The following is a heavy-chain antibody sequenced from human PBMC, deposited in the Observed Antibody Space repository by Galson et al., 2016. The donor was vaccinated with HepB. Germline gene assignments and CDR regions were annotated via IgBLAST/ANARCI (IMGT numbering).Heavy chain of an antibody. D-gene: IGHD5-24*01. J-gene: IGHJ4*02. CDR3: AKDAYTWRWLLSFFPDY. Sequence: SLRLSCAASGFTFSNYGMSWVRQAPGKGLEWVSHISGSGGVTYYADSVKGRFTISRDNSKNTVYLQMNSLRAEDTAVYYCAKDAYTWRWLLSFFPDYWGQGTLVTVSS. V-gene: IGHV3-23*01. CDR2: ISGSGGVT. CDR1: GFTFSNYG.